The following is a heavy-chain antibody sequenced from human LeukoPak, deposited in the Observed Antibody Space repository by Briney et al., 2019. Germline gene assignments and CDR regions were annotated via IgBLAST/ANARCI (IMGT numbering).Heavy chain of an antibody. CDR2: IKSKTDGGTI. D-gene: IGHD3-22*01. J-gene: IGHJ1*01. V-gene: IGHV3-15*01. CDR1: GFTFSKVW. Sequence: GSLTLSCAASGFTFSKVWMSWVRQAPGKGLEWVGRIKSKTDGGTIDYAAPVKGRFTISRDDSKDTLFLQMNSLKTEDTAVYYCTTDLSELDDSGYYAKYFHHWGQGTLASVSS. CDR3: TTDLSELDDSGYYAKYFHH.